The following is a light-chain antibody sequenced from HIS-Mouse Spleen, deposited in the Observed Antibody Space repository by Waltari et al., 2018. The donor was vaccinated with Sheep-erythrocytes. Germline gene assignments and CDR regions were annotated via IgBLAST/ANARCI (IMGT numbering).Light chain of an antibody. CDR3: CSYAGSSTWV. CDR2: EGS. J-gene: IGLJ3*02. V-gene: IGLV2-23*01. CDR1: SSAVGSYNL. Sequence: QSALTQPASVSGSPGQSITISGTGTSSAVGSYNLVSWYQQHPGKAPKLMIYEGSKRPSGVSNRFSGSKSGNTASLTISGLQAEDEADYYCCSYAGSSTWVFGGGTKLTVL.